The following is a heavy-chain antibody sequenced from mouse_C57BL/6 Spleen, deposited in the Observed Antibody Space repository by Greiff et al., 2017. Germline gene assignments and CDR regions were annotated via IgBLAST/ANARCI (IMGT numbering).Heavy chain of an antibody. Sequence: EVKLVESGPGLVKPSQSLSLTCSVTGYSITSGYYWNWIRQFPGNKLEWMGYISYDGSNNYNPSLKNRISITRDTSKNQFFLKLNSVTTEDTATYYCASYPYFDYWGQGTTLTVSS. J-gene: IGHJ2*01. D-gene: IGHD5-5*01. CDR3: ASYPYFDY. V-gene: IGHV3-6*01. CDR2: ISYDGSN. CDR1: GYSITSGYY.